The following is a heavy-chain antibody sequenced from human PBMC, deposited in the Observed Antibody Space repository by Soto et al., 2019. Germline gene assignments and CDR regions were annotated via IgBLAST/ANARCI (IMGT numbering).Heavy chain of an antibody. Sequence: QLQLQESGPGLAKPSETLSLTCTVSGDSISSSPFYWGWIRQPPGKGLEWIGNINYKESTFYSPSRTSRVTISVDKSKNLFSLTPPSVTAADTALYYCARHVSYCTRGSCYPHFDYWGQGALVTVSS. D-gene: IGHD2-15*01. J-gene: IGHJ4*02. CDR2: INYKEST. CDR1: GDSISSSPFY. V-gene: IGHV4-39*01. CDR3: ARHVSYCTRGSCYPHFDY.